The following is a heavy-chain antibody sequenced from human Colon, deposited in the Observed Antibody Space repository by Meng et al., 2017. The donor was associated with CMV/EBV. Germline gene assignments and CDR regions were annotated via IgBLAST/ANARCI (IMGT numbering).Heavy chain of an antibody. CDR2: ISGSGSTT. Sequence: GGSLRLSCTASGFTFNNYALSWVRQPPGKGLQWVAAISGSGSTTYYADSVKGRFTISRDNSKNTVYLQMNSLRVEDTALYYCTKELQYSYFWGVDSWGQGTPVTVSS. V-gene: IGHV3-23*01. CDR1: GFTFNNYA. D-gene: IGHD3-3*01. J-gene: IGHJ4*02. CDR3: TKELQYSYFWGVDS.